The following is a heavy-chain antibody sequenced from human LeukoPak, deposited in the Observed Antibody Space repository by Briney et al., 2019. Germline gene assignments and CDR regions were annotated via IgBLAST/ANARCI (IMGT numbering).Heavy chain of an antibody. D-gene: IGHD3-22*01. CDR3: AKYDSSGYYPYYFDY. J-gene: IGHJ4*02. CDR2: ISGSGGST. V-gene: IGHV3-23*01. CDR1: GFTFSSYG. Sequence: GGSLRLSCAASGFTFSSYGMSWVRQAPGKGLEWVSAISGSGGSTYYADSVKGRFTISRDNSKNTLYLRMNSLRAEDTAVYYCAKYDSSGYYPYYFDYWGQGTLVTVSS.